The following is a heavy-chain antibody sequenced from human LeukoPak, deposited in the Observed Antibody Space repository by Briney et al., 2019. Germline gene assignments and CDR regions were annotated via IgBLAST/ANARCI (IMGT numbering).Heavy chain of an antibody. CDR1: KFTFSTSA. CDR2: ISGSGANT. V-gene: IGHV3-23*01. J-gene: IGHJ4*02. Sequence: GGSLRLSCAASKFTFSTSAMSWVRQAPGKGLEWVSAISGSGANTYYVDSVKGRFTISRDNSKNTLYLEMSSLRSDDTAVYYCAKESQTYYDIMTGYPDYYFDYWGQGTLVTVSS. CDR3: AKESQTYYDIMTGYPDYYFDY. D-gene: IGHD3-9*01.